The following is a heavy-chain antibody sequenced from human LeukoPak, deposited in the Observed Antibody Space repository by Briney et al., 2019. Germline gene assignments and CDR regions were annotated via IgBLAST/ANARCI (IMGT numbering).Heavy chain of an antibody. CDR2: IYSGGST. J-gene: IGHJ4*02. CDR3: ARFAYCGGDCYSARNFDY. Sequence: GGSLRLSCAASGFTVSSNYMSWVRQAPGKGLEWVSVIYSGGSTYYADSVKGRFTISRDNANNSLYLQMNSLRDEDTAVYYCARFAYCGGDCYSARNFDYWGQGTLVTVSS. CDR1: GFTVSSNY. D-gene: IGHD2-21*02. V-gene: IGHV3-53*01.